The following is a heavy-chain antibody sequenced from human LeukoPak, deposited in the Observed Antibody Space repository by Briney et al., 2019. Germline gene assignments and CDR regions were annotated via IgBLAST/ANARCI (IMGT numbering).Heavy chain of an antibody. J-gene: IGHJ4*02. D-gene: IGHD3-3*01. CDR1: GFTFSDYY. CDR3: AKSIPYDFWSGYYFVY. CDR2: ISGSGGST. Sequence: GGSLRLSCAASGFTFSDYYMSWIRQAPGKGLEWVSAISGSGGSTYYADSVKGRFTISRDNSKNTLYLQMNSLRAEDTAVYYCAKSIPYDFWSGYYFVYWGQGTLVTVSS. V-gene: IGHV3-23*01.